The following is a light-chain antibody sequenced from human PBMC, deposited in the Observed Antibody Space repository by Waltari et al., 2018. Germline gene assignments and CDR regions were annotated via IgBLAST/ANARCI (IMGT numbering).Light chain of an antibody. J-gene: IGLJ3*02. CDR1: SPNNGSNT. CDR3: AAWDDSLNGL. V-gene: IGLV1-44*01. Sequence: QSVLTQPPSASGAPGQRVTISCSGSSPNNGSNTVDWYQQLPGTAPKLLIYRDNQRPSGVPDRFSGSKSGTSASLAISGLQSDDEADYYCAAWDDSLNGLFGGGTKLTVL. CDR2: RDN.